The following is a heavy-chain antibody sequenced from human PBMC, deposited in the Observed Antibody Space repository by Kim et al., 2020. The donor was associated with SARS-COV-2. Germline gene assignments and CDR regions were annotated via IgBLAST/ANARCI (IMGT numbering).Heavy chain of an antibody. J-gene: IGHJ4*02. CDR2: ISWNSGTI. V-gene: IGHV3-9*01. Sequence: GGSLRLSCAASGFTFDDYAMHWVRQAPGKGLEWVSGISWNSGTIGYADSVKGRFTISRDNAKNSLYLQMNSLRAEDTALYYCAKLLWFGELLYGAFDYWGQGTLVTVSS. CDR3: AKLLWFGELLYGAFDY. CDR1: GFTFDDYA. D-gene: IGHD3-10*01.